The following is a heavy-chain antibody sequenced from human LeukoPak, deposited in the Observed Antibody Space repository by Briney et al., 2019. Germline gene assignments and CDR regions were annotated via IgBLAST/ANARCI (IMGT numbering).Heavy chain of an antibody. V-gene: IGHV4-39*07. Sequence: PSETLSLTGTVCGGSISSSSYYWGWIRKPPGKGLEWIGSIDYSGGTYFSPSLRSRVTLSVDTSKNQFSLNLISVTAADTAVYYCARGPSITIFGVVMYTWFDPWGQGTPVSVSS. CDR3: ARGPSITIFGVVMYTWFDP. D-gene: IGHD3-3*01. CDR2: IDYSGGT. J-gene: IGHJ5*02. CDR1: GGSISSSSYY.